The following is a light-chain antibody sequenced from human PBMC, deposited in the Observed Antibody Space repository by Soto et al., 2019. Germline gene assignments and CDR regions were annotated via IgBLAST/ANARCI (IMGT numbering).Light chain of an antibody. J-gene: IGKJ4*01. CDR1: QSLLHSNGYNY. CDR3: MQALQTPLT. Sequence: DIVMPQSPLSLPVTPGEPASISCRSSQSLLHSNGYNYLDWYLQKPGQSPQLLIYLCSNRASGVPDWISGSGSGTDFTLKISRVEAEDVGVYYYMQALQTPLTFGGGTKVVIK. CDR2: LCS. V-gene: IGKV2-28*01.